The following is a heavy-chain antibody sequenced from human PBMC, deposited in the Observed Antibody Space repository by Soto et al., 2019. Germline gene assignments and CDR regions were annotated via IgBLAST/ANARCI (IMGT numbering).Heavy chain of an antibody. D-gene: IGHD3-9*01. V-gene: IGHV4-34*01. CDR2: INHSGST. Sequence: PSETLSLTCAVYGGSFSGYYWSWIRQPPGKGLEWIGEINHSGSTNYNPSLKSRVTISVDTSKNQFSLKLSSVTAADTAVYYCARERKVGYFDCLSNAPFDYWGQGTLVTVSS. CDR1: GGSFSGYY. CDR3: ARERKVGYFDCLSNAPFDY. J-gene: IGHJ4*02.